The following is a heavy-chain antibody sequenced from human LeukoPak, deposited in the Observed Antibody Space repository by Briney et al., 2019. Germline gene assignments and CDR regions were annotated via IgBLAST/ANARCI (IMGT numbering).Heavy chain of an antibody. D-gene: IGHD1-26*01. V-gene: IGHV3-9*01. Sequence: PGRSLRVSCAASGFTFDDYAMHWVRQAPGKGLEWVSGISWNSGSIGYADSVKGRFTISRDNAKNSLYLQMNSLRAEDTALYYCAKDIGMAPVGYYFDYWGQGTLVTVSS. CDR3: AKDIGMAPVGYYFDY. J-gene: IGHJ4*02. CDR1: GFTFDDYA. CDR2: ISWNSGSI.